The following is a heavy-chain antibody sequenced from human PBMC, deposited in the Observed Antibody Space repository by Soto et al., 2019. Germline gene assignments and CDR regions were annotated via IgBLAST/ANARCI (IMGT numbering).Heavy chain of an antibody. Sequence: SETLSLTCSIYSGSFSGYYWSWIRQPPGKGLEWIGEISQSGNTNYSPSLKSRVSISIDTSKKQFSLNLASVSAADTAVYYCARAPKVSGSSQTRPDFWGQGTLVTSPQ. J-gene: IGHJ4*02. CDR2: ISQSGNT. D-gene: IGHD6-6*01. CDR1: SGSFSGYY. CDR3: ARAPKVSGSSQTRPDF. V-gene: IGHV4-34*01.